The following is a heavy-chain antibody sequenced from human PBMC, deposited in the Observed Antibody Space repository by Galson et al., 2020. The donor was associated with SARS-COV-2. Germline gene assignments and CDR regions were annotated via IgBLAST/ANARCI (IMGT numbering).Heavy chain of an antibody. CDR2: IYWDDDK. J-gene: IGHJ4*02. D-gene: IGHD5-12*01. CDR3: THHTSSGYDPTFEY. CDR1: GFSLSTSGVG. V-gene: IGHV2-5*02. Sequence: KMSGPTLVKPTQTLTLTCTFSGFSLSTSGVGVGWIRQPPGKALEWLAIIYWDDDKRYSPSLKSRLTITKDTSKNQVVLTMTNMDPVDTATYYWTHHTSSGYDPTFEYWCQGTLVTVAS.